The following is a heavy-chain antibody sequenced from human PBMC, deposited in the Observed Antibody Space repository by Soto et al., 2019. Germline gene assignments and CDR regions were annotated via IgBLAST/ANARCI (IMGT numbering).Heavy chain of an antibody. CDR1: GFTFSSYA. V-gene: IGHV3-30-3*01. D-gene: IGHD6-19*01. CDR2: ISYDGSNK. CDR3: ARGDSSGWYYYYYYGMDV. J-gene: IGHJ6*02. Sequence: VQLVESGGGVVQPGRSLRLSCAASGFTFSSYAMHWVRQAPGKGLEWVAVISYDGSNKYYADSVKGRFTISRDNSKNTLYLQMNSLRAEDTAVYYCARGDSSGWYYYYYYGMDVWGQGTTVTVSS.